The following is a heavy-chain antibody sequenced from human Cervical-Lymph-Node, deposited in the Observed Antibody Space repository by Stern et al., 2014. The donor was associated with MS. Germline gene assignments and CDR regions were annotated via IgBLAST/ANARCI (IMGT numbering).Heavy chain of an antibody. J-gene: IGHJ6*02. CDR1: GGTFSTSA. Sequence: MQLVESGAEVKKPGSSVKVSCRTSGGTFSTSAFSWIRQAPGQGLEWMGAIIPIFGTATYAQRFQGRVTISAHESTNTAYMELSSLRSEDTAVYYCATSAGFYSAMDVWGPGTTVAVSS. D-gene: IGHD2-21*01. CDR2: IIPIFGTA. V-gene: IGHV1-69*01. CDR3: ATSAGFYSAMDV.